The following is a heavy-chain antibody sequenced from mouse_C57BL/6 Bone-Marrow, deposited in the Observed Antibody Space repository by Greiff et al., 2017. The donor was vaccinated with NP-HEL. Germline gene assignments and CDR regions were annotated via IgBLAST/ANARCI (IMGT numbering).Heavy chain of an antibody. CDR2: ISNLAYSI. CDR3: ARHGTGPFAY. Sequence: EVQGVESGGGLVQPGGSLKLSCAASGFTFSDYGMAWVRQAPRKGPEWVAFISNLAYSIYYADTVTGRFTISRENAKNTLYLEMSSLRSEDTAMYYCARHGTGPFAYWGQGTLVTVSA. D-gene: IGHD4-1*01. J-gene: IGHJ3*01. V-gene: IGHV5-15*01. CDR1: GFTFSDYG.